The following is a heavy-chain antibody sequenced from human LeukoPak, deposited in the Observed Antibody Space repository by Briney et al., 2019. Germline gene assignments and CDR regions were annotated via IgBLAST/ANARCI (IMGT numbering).Heavy chain of an antibody. CDR1: GFIFSDYG. CDR3: AKDISPYDSSGYPDY. Sequence: GGSLRLSCAASGFIFSDYGMHWVRQAPGKGLEWVAYIRYDGVNDYYADSVKGRFTISRDNAKNSLYLQMNSLRAEDTALYYCAKDISPYDSSGYPDYWGQGTLVTVSS. CDR2: IRYDGVND. D-gene: IGHD3-22*01. J-gene: IGHJ4*02. V-gene: IGHV3-30*02.